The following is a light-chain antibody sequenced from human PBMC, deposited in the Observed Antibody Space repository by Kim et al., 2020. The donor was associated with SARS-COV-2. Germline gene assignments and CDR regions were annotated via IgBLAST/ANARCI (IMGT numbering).Light chain of an antibody. V-gene: IGKV2-28*01. CDR3: MQALQTPYT. J-gene: IGKJ2*01. CDR2: LGS. CDR1: QSLLHSNGYNY. Sequence: PASISCRSSQSLLHSNGYNYLDWYLQTPGQSPQLLIYLGSNRASGVPDRFSGSGSGTDFTLKISRVEAEDVGVYYCMQALQTPYTFGQGTKVDIK.